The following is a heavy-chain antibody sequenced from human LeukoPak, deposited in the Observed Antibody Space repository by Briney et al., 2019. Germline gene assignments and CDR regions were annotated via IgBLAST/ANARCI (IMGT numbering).Heavy chain of an antibody. CDR3: ARELYYVWGSYRTDY. V-gene: IGHV4-39*07. D-gene: IGHD3-16*02. CDR1: GGSISSSSYY. CDR2: IYYSGST. Sequence: SETLSLTCTVSGGSISSSSYYWGWIRQPPGKGLEWIGSIYYSGSTYYNPSLKSRVTISVDTSKNQFSLKLSSVTAADTAVYYCARELYYVWGSYRTDYWGQGTLVTVSS. J-gene: IGHJ4*02.